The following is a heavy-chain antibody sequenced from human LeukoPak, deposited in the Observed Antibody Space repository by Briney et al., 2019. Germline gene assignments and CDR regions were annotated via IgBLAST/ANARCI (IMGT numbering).Heavy chain of an antibody. CDR1: GFTFSSYW. CDR2: IKQDGSEK. D-gene: IGHD1-7*01. Sequence: PGGSLRLSCAASGFTFSSYWMSWVRQAPGKGLEWVAYIKQDGSEKYYVDSVKGRFTISRDNAKNSLYLQMNSLRAEDTAVYYCARENYVLTRGHKYYFDYWGQGTLVTVSS. V-gene: IGHV3-7*03. J-gene: IGHJ4*02. CDR3: ARENYVLTRGHKYYFDY.